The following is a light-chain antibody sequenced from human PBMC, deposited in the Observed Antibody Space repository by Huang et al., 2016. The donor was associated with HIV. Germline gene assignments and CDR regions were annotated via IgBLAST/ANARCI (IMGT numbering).Light chain of an antibody. Sequence: EIVLTQSPATLSLSPGERATLSCRASQSVSSYLAWYQQKPGQAPRLLIYDASNRATGIPARFSGSGSGTDFTLTISSLEPEDLAVYYCQQRGNWPQTFGQGTKVEIK. J-gene: IGKJ1*01. CDR1: QSVSSY. CDR3: QQRGNWPQT. CDR2: DAS. V-gene: IGKV3-11*01.